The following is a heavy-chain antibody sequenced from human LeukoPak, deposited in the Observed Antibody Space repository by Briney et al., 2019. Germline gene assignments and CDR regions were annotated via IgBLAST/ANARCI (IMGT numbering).Heavy chain of an antibody. V-gene: IGHV4-4*07. J-gene: IGHJ6*03. D-gene: IGHD3-16*02. CDR3: ARDRSVYYYYYMDV. CDR1: GGSISSYY. CDR2: IYTSGST. Sequence: PSETLSLTCTVSGGSISSYYWSWIRQPAGKGLEWIGRIYTSGSTNYNPSLKSRVTMSVDTSKNQFSLKPSSVTAADTAVYYCARDRSVYYYYYMDVWGKGTTVTVSS.